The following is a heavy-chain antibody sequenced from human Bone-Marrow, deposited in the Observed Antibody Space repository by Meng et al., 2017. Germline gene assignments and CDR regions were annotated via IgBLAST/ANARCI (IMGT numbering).Heavy chain of an antibody. CDR1: GFTFSSYS. V-gene: IGHV3-21*01. D-gene: IGHD4-17*01. J-gene: IGHJ4*02. CDR2: ISSSSYI. Sequence: GESLKISCAASGFTFSSYSMNWVRQAPGKGLEWVSSISSSSYIYYADSVKGRFTISRDNAKNSLYLQMNSLRAEDTAVYYCAREEPYGADELSDYWGQGTLVTVSS. CDR3: AREEPYGADELSDY.